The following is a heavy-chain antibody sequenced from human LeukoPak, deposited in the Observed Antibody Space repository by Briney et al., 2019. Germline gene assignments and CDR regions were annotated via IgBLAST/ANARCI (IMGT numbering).Heavy chain of an antibody. CDR1: GFTFNNYA. Sequence: GGSLRLSCAASGFTFNNYAASWVRPAPGKGLEGVSAFVGGDTTYYADSVKGRFTISRDNSRNTLYLQMNTLRAEDTAVYYCAKQARYSNFWSGYLYYFDYWGQGTLVTVSS. CDR3: AKQARYSNFWSGYLYYFDY. CDR2: FVGGDTT. J-gene: IGHJ4*02. D-gene: IGHD3-3*01. V-gene: IGHV3-23*01.